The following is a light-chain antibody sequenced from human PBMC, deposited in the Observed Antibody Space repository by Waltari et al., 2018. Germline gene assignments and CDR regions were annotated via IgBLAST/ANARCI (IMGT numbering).Light chain of an antibody. Sequence: QLALTQSPSASASLGASVKLTCTLNSWHSSNVVAWLPQQPEKGPRYLMKVNSDGSHSKGDDIPDRFSGSGSGAERYLTISSLQSEDEADYYCQTGGHGTWVFGGGTKLTVL. CDR2: VNSDGSH. CDR1: SWHSSNV. J-gene: IGLJ3*02. V-gene: IGLV4-69*02. CDR3: QTGGHGTWV.